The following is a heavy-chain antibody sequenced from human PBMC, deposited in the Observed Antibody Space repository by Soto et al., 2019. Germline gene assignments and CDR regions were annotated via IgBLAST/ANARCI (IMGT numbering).Heavy chain of an antibody. CDR3: ANDSPDNSGRYDY. CDR1: GFTFSSYA. V-gene: IGHV3-30-3*02. D-gene: IGHD3-22*01. J-gene: IGHJ4*02. CDR2: ISYDGSNK. Sequence: QVQLVESGGGVVQPGRSLRLSCAASGFTFSSYARHWVRQAPGKGLEWVAVISYDGSNKYYADSVKGRFTISRDNSNNTLYLQMNSLRADDTAVYYCANDSPDNSGRYDYWGQGTLVTVSS.